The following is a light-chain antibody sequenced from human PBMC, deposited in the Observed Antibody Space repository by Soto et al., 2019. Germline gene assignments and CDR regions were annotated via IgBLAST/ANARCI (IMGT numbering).Light chain of an antibody. CDR2: DAY. Sequence: EIVLTQSQATLSLSPGERATLSCRASQSVTSYLAWYQQKPGQAPRLLIYDAYKRATGIPARFSGSGSGTVFTITISSLEPEDFAVYYYQQRSNWPPLTFGGGTKVEIK. CDR1: QSVTSY. CDR3: QQRSNWPPLT. J-gene: IGKJ4*01. V-gene: IGKV3-11*01.